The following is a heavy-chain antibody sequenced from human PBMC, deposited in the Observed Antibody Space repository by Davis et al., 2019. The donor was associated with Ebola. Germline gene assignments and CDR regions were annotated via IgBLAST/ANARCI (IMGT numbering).Heavy chain of an antibody. CDR3: ARTPSGYYSSDAFDI. D-gene: IGHD3-22*01. CDR2: IYYSGST. J-gene: IGHJ3*02. CDR1: GGSISSSSYY. Sequence: GSLRLSCTVSGGSISSSSYYWGWIRQPPGKGLEWIGSIYYSGSTYYNPSLKSRVTISVDTSKNQFSLKLSSVTAADTAVYYCARTPSGYYSSDAFDIWGQGTMVTVSS. V-gene: IGHV4-39*07.